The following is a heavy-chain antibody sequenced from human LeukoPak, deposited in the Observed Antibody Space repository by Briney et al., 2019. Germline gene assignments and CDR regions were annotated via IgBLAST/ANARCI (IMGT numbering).Heavy chain of an antibody. CDR1: GGSISSSSYY. CDR2: IYYSGST. Sequence: SETLSLTCTVSGGSISSSSYYWGWIRQPPGKGLEWIGSIYYSGSTYYNPSLKSRVTISVDTSKNQFSLKLSSVTAADTAVYYCARRFWPLDQGIVLDGYYFDYWGQGTLVTVSS. V-gene: IGHV4-39*01. CDR3: ARRFWPLDQGIVLDGYYFDY. D-gene: IGHD3-10*01. J-gene: IGHJ4*02.